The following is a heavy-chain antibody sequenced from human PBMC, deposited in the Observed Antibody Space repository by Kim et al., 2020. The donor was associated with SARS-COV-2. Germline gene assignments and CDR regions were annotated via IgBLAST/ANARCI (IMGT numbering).Heavy chain of an antibody. CDR2: INTDTGNP. Sequence: ASVKVPCKASGYTFTNNAISWVRQAPGQGLEWMGWINTDTGNPTYAQAFTRRFVFSVDTSVTTAYLQISSLEAEDTALYYCARVIWGTYRYTDYWGQGTL. CDR3: ARVIWGTYRYTDY. V-gene: IGHV7-4-1*02. J-gene: IGHJ4*02. CDR1: GYTFTNNA. D-gene: IGHD3-16*02.